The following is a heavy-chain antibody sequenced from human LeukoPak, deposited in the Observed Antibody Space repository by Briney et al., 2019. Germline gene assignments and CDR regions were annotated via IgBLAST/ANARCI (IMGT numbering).Heavy chain of an antibody. J-gene: IGHJ4*02. D-gene: IGHD2-21*01. Sequence: GESLKISCKGSGYRFTSSWIGWVRQMPGKGLEWMGIIYPGDSDTRYSPSFQGQVTISADRSISTAYLQWSSLRASDTAMYYCARVITAGDWRGFDYWGQGTLVTVSS. CDR1: GYRFTSSW. CDR2: IYPGDSDT. V-gene: IGHV5-51*01. CDR3: ARVITAGDWRGFDY.